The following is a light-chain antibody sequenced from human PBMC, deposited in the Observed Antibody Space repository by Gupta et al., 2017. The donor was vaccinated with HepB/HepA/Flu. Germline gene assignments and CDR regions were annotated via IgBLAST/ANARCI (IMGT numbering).Light chain of an antibody. Sequence: LGERATINCKSSQSVLYSSNNKNYLAWYQQKPGQPPKLLLYWASTRESGVPDRFSGRGSGTAFTLTISSLQAEDVAVYYCQQYYSTPRTFGQGTKVEIK. V-gene: IGKV4-1*01. CDR3: QQYYSTPRT. CDR2: WAS. J-gene: IGKJ1*01. CDR1: QSVLYSSNNKNY.